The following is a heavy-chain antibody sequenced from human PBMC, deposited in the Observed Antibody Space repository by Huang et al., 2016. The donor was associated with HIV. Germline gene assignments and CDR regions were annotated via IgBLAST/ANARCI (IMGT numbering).Heavy chain of an antibody. CDR2: IYYSGNI. J-gene: IGHJ4*02. D-gene: IGHD1-20*01. CDR1: GSSISSSYY. V-gene: IGHV4-39*01. CDR3: ARPLTGTTALGY. Sequence: QLQLQESGPGLVKPSEPLSLTCTVSGSSISSSYYWGWIRQPPGKGLEWIGNIYYSGNISYNPSLKSRVTISVDTSKNHISLKVDSVTAADTAVYYCARPLTGTTALGYWGQGTLVTVSS.